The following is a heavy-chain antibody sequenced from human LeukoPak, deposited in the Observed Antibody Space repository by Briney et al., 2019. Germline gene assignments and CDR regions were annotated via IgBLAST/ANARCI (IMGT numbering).Heavy chain of an antibody. Sequence: GGSLRLSCAASGFTFSSYAMSWVRQAPGKGLEWVSAISGSGGSTYYADSVKGRFTISRDNSKNTLYLQMNSLRAEDTAVYYCAKADSSGYYLASGYWGQGTLVTVSS. CDR2: ISGSGGST. D-gene: IGHD3-22*01. V-gene: IGHV3-23*01. J-gene: IGHJ4*02. CDR3: AKADSSGYYLASGY. CDR1: GFTFSSYA.